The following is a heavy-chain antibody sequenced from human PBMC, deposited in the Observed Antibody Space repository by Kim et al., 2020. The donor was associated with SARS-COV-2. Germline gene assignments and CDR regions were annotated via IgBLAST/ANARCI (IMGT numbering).Heavy chain of an antibody. J-gene: IGHJ4*02. CDR3: ARVGVVGATPYFDY. V-gene: IGHV4-59*01. Sequence: SETLSLTCTVSGGSISSYYWSWIRQPPGKGLEWIGYIYYSGSTNYNPSLKSRVTISVDTSKNQFSLKLSSVTAADTAVYYCARVGVVGATPYFDYWGQGTLVTVSS. CDR2: IYYSGST. CDR1: GGSISSYY. D-gene: IGHD1-26*01.